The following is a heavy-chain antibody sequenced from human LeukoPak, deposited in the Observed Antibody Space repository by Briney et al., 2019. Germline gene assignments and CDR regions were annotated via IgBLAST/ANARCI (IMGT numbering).Heavy chain of an antibody. D-gene: IGHD3-10*01. CDR2: IYYSGST. CDR1: GGSISSYY. J-gene: IGHJ5*02. CDR3: ARNHGSGRGEWFDP. Sequence: SETLSLTCTVSGGSISSYYWSWIRQPPGKGLEWIGYIYYSGSTKYNPSLKSRVTISVDTSKNQFSLKMSSVTAANTAVYYCARNHGSGRGEWFDPWGQGTLVTVSS. V-gene: IGHV4-59*01.